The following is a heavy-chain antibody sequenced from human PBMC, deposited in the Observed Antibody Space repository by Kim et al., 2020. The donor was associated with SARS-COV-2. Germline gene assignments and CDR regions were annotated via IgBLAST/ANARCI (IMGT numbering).Heavy chain of an antibody. J-gene: IGHJ5*02. CDR3: AWIGGAAGTGLGGFDP. D-gene: IGHD6-13*01. Sequence: GGSLRLSCAASGFTFSSYAMSWVRQAPGKGLEWVSAISGSGGSTYYADSVKGRVTISRDNSKNTLYLQMNSLRAEDTAVYYCAWIGGAAGTGLGGFDPWGQGTLLTVS. CDR1: GFTFSSYA. CDR2: ISGSGGST. V-gene: IGHV3-23*01.